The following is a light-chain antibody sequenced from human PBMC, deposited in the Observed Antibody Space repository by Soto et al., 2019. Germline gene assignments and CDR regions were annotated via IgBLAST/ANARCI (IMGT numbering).Light chain of an antibody. Sequence: QSALTQPASVSGSPGQSITISCTGTSSDVGRYNYVSWYQQHPGKAPKLLIYDVSNRPSGISNRFSGSKSDNTASLTISGLQAEDEADYYCSSYTSSYTLLFGGGTKLTVL. J-gene: IGLJ2*01. V-gene: IGLV2-14*01. CDR3: SSYTSSYTLL. CDR1: SSDVGRYNY. CDR2: DVS.